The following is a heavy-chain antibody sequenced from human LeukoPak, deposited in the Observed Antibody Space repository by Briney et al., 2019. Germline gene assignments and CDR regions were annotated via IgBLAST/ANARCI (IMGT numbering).Heavy chain of an antibody. CDR3: ARYYYDSSGYSGPDY. CDR1: GYSFASYG. Sequence: ASVKVSCKAFGYSFASYGMSWVRQAPGQRLEWLAWISVSTGNTQYAQKLQGRVTLTTDTSTSTAYMELSSLRSEDTAVYYCARYYYDSSGYSGPDYWGQGTLVTVSS. V-gene: IGHV1-18*01. D-gene: IGHD3-22*01. J-gene: IGHJ4*02. CDR2: ISVSTGNT.